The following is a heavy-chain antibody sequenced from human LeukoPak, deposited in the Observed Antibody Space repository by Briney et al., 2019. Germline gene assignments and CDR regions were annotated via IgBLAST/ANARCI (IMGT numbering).Heavy chain of an antibody. D-gene: IGHD1-26*01. J-gene: IGHJ3*02. Sequence: ASVKVSCKASGHTFINYAISWVRQSPGQGLEWMGWIGTYNGNTKYAQEFQGRVKMTTERSKRTGYMELRNLRSDDTAVYFCVREWDHTRMTFDIWGQGTMVTVSS. CDR1: GHTFINYA. CDR2: IGTYNGNT. V-gene: IGHV1-18*01. CDR3: VREWDHTRMTFDI.